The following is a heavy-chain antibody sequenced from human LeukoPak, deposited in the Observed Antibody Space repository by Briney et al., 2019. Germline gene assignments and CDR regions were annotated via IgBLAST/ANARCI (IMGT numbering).Heavy chain of an antibody. Sequence: GGSLRLSCAASGFTVSSNYMSWVRRAPGKGLEWVSVIYSGGSTYYADSVKGRFTISRDNSKNTLYLQMNSLRAEDTAVYYCARVLMQLGLDYWGQGTLVTVSS. V-gene: IGHV3-66*02. CDR3: ARVLMQLGLDY. J-gene: IGHJ4*02. CDR1: GFTVSSNY. CDR2: IYSGGST. D-gene: IGHD6-6*01.